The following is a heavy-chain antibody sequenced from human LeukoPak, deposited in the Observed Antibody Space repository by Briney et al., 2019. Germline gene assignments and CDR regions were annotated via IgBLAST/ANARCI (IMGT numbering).Heavy chain of an antibody. Sequence: GESLKISCKGSGYSFTSYWIGWVRQMPGKGLEWMGIIYPGDSDTRYSPSFQGQVTISADKSISTAYLQWSSLKASDTAMYYCARRGCCSSTSCRYFDYWGQGTLVTVSS. CDR2: IYPGDSDT. V-gene: IGHV5-51*01. CDR3: ARRGCCSSTSCRYFDY. J-gene: IGHJ4*02. CDR1: GYSFTSYW. D-gene: IGHD2-2*01.